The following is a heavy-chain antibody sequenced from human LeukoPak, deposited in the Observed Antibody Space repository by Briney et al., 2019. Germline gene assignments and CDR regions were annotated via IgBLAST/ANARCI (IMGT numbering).Heavy chain of an antibody. CDR3: ARYYDFWSGYYPTQDYYYYMDV. D-gene: IGHD3-3*01. CDR2: IYYSGST. J-gene: IGHJ6*03. V-gene: IGHV4-59*01. Sequence: PSETLSLTCTVSGGSISSYYWSWIRQPPGKGLEWIGYIYYSGSTNYNPSLKGRVTISVDTSKNQFSLKLSSVTAADTAVYYCARYYDFWSGYYPTQDYYYYMDVWGKGTTVTVSS. CDR1: GGSISSYY.